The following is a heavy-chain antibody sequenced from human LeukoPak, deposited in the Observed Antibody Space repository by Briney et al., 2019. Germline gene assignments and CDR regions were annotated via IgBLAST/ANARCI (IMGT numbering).Heavy chain of an antibody. J-gene: IGHJ6*02. D-gene: IGHD3-3*01. V-gene: IGHV3-43*01. CDR2: ISWDGRST. CDR3: AKSVAIYFYYGLDV. CDR1: GFTFDDYT. Sequence: PGGSLRLSCAASGFTFDDYTMHWVRQAPGKGLEWVSLISWDGRSTYYADSVKGRFTISRDNSKNTLFLQMNSLRVEDTAPYYCAKSVAIYFYYGLDVWGQGTTVTVSS.